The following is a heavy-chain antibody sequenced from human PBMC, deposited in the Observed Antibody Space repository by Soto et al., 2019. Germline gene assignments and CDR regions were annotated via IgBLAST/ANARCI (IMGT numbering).Heavy chain of an antibody. D-gene: IGHD1-26*01. CDR1: GGSMTSSNW. CDR3: ARSEATGLDH. V-gene: IGHV4-4*02. Sequence: QVQLQESGPGLVKPSGTLSLTCTVSGGSMTSSNWWNWVRQSPGKGLEWIGEAHHSGRTNYNPSLKSRVNISVDKSKNHFSLKLSSVTAADTAVYYCARSEATGLDHWGQGTLVTVSS. CDR2: AHHSGRT. J-gene: IGHJ4*02.